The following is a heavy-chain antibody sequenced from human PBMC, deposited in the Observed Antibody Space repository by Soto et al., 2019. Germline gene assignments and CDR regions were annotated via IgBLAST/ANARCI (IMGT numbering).Heavy chain of an antibody. Sequence: AGSLRLSCAASGVTFSSNAMSWVRQAQGKGLEWVSAISGSGGSTYYADSVKGRFTISRDNSKTTLYLQMNSLRAEDKAVYYCAVQGRYYYDSSGYFDYWGQGTLVTVSS. J-gene: IGHJ4*02. CDR1: GVTFSSNA. CDR2: ISGSGGST. V-gene: IGHV3-23*01. D-gene: IGHD3-22*01. CDR3: AVQGRYYYDSSGYFDY.